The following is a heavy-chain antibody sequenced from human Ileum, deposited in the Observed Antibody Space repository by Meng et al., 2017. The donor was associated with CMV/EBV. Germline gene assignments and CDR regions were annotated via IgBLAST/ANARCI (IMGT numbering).Heavy chain of an antibody. J-gene: IGHJ4*02. D-gene: IGHD6-19*01. CDR3: AREGGGWYFDS. CDR2: IYYRGST. CDR1: GDSLSTGDYY. V-gene: IGHV4-30-4*01. Sequence: QWPRQESVPGLQTPSQTLSLNCTVSGDSLSTGDYYWSWIRQPPGKGPEWIGYIYYRGSTLYNPSLKSPVTISLDKSKNQFSLRLRSVTAADTAVYFCAREGGGWYFDSWGQGTLVTVSS.